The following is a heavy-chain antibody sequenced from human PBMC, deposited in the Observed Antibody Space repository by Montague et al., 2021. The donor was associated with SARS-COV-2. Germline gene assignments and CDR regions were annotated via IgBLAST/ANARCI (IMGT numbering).Heavy chain of an antibody. J-gene: IGHJ6*02. D-gene: IGHD3-10*01. CDR2: IYYSGSA. CDR3: AGDLAGYYGSGSYGGMDV. Sequence: SETLSLTCTVSGGSISSSSYYWGWIRQPPGKGLEWIGSIYYSGSAYYNPSLKSRVTISVDTSKNQSSLKLSSVTAADTAVYYCAGDLAGYYGSGSYGGMDVWGQGTTVTVSS. CDR1: GGSISSSSYY. V-gene: IGHV4-39*07.